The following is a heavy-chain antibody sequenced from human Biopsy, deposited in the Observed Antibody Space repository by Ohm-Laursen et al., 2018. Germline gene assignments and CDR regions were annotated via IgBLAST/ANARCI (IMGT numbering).Heavy chain of an antibody. J-gene: IGHJ5*02. V-gene: IGHV4-39*01. CDR3: ARDYDTSGFYYVS. CDR1: GDSVSNTNYY. CDR2: IFYRGST. D-gene: IGHD3-22*01. Sequence: TLSLTCSASGDSVSNTNYYWGWIRQPPGKGLEWIGSIFYRGSTHYKPSLKSRVNIAVDTSKNQFSLKLNSVTAADTAVYYCARDYDTSGFYYVSWGQGTLVTVS.